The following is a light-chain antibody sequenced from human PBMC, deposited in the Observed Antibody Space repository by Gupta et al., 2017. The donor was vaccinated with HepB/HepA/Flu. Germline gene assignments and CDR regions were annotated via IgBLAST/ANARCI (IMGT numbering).Light chain of an antibody. Sequence: QPLLTQASSASSSPVSSVKLTCTLSSGHSTYIIAWHQQRPGKATRYLMKLEASGRYNKGSGVPDRVSGSSSGAGRYLSISNLQSEDDADDYCETWDSNTPKVFGGGTRLTV. CDR1: SGHSTYI. J-gene: IGLJ3*02. CDR3: ETWDSNTPKV. CDR2: LEASGRY. V-gene: IGLV4-60*03.